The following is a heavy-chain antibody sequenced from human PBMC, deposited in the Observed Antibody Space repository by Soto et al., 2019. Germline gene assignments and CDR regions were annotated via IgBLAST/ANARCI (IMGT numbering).Heavy chain of an antibody. CDR1: GYTFTGYY. Sequence: QVQLVQSGAEVKKPGASVMVSCKASGYTFTGYYVHWVRQAPGQGLEWMGWINSYSGGTNYAQKFQGRVTMTGDTSISTAYMDLTRLTSDDTAVYYCARGRTTGVDYWGQGTLVTVSS. CDR3: ARGRTTGVDY. D-gene: IGHD3-10*01. CDR2: INSYSGGT. J-gene: IGHJ4*02. V-gene: IGHV1-2*02.